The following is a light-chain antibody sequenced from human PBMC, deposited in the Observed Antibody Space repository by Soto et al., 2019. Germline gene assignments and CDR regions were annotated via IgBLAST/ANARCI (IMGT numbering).Light chain of an antibody. CDR2: GAS. CDR1: QSVSSN. Sequence: EIVMTQSPATLSVSPGERANLSCRASQSVSSNLAWYQQKPGQAPRLLIYGASTRATGIPARFSGSGSGTEFTLTIRSLQAEDSAVYFCQQYNNWPTWTCGQGTKGDIK. J-gene: IGKJ1*01. CDR3: QQYNNWPTWT. V-gene: IGKV3-15*01.